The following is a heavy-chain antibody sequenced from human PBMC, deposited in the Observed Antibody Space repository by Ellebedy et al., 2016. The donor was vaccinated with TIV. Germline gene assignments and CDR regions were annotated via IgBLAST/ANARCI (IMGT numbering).Heavy chain of an antibody. Sequence: SETLSLTXGVYGGSFSGYYWTWIRQTPGKGLEWIGEIHHSGSTHYNPSLQSRVTMSVDTSKNQFSLKLTSVTAADTGVYYCARASLGPPDYYYYFYMDVWGKGTTVTVSS. J-gene: IGHJ6*03. V-gene: IGHV4-34*01. CDR3: ARASLGPPDYYYYFYMDV. CDR2: IHHSGST. D-gene: IGHD7-27*01. CDR1: GGSFSGYY.